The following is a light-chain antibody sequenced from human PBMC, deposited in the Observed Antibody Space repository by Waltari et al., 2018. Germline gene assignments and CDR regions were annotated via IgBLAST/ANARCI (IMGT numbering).Light chain of an antibody. CDR2: EVS. V-gene: IGLV2-14*01. CDR3: SSYTSSSTVV. CDR1: SSDVGGYNY. Sequence: QSALTQPASVSGSPGQSITISCTGTSSDVGGYNYVSGYQQPPGTAPNPMIYEVSNRPSGVSNRFSGSKSGNTASLTISGLQAEDEADYYCSSYTSSSTVVFGGGTKLTVL. J-gene: IGLJ2*01.